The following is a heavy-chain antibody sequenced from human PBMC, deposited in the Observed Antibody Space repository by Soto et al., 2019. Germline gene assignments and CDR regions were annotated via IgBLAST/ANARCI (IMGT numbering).Heavy chain of an antibody. D-gene: IGHD2-8*01. CDR1: GFNVSSYH. J-gene: IGHJ4*01. Sequence: WSLRLSCAASGFNVSSYHMNWVRQAPGKGLEWVSVIYSGDTTYYSESVRGRFTISRDNSRNTLFLQMTNLRLEDTAVYYCVRDRVYNGSYFFDHWGHGALVTVSS. V-gene: IGHV3-53*01. CDR2: IYSGDTT. CDR3: VRDRVYNGSYFFDH.